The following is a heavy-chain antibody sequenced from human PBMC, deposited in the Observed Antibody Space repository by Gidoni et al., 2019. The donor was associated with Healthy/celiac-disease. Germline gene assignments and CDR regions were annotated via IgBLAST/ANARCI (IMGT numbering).Heavy chain of an antibody. CDR1: GGSISSYY. CDR2: IYYSGST. Sequence: QVQLQESGPGLVKPSETLSLTCTVSGGSISSYYWSWIRQPPGKGLEWIGYIYYSGSTNYNPSLKSRVTISVDTSKNQFSLKLSSVTAADTAVYYCARYSSSWYPTADAFDIWGQGTMVTVSS. V-gene: IGHV4-59*01. CDR3: ARYSSSWYPTADAFDI. D-gene: IGHD6-13*01. J-gene: IGHJ3*02.